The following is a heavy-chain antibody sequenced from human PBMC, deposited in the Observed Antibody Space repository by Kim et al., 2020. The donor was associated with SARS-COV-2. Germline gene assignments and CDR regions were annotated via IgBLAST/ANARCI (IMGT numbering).Heavy chain of an antibody. CDR3: AKDKGSFTMIRGVVTTTIFNYYYLDV. Sequence: GGSLRLSCVGSGFNFNNYAFNWVRQAPGKGLQWVAHISGSGGSKYYADSVWGRFSISRDNSRDTVSLEMTNLRAEDTAVYYCAKDKGSFTMIRGVVTTTIFNYYYLDVWGQGTTVTVS. V-gene: IGHV3-23*01. CDR1: GFNFNNYA. J-gene: IGHJ6*02. CDR2: ISGSGGSK. D-gene: IGHD3-10*01.